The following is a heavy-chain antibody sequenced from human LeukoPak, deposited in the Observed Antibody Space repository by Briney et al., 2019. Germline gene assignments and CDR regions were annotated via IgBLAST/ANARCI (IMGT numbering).Heavy chain of an antibody. Sequence: PGGSLRLSCAASGFTFSSYEMNWVRQAPGKGLEWVSYISSSGSTIYYADSVKGRFTISRDNAKNSLYLQMNSLRAEDTAVYYCARGGGYSYGYGVVFDYWGQGTLVTVSS. D-gene: IGHD5-18*01. V-gene: IGHV3-48*03. CDR1: GFTFSSYE. J-gene: IGHJ4*02. CDR3: ARGGGYSYGYGVVFDY. CDR2: ISSSGSTI.